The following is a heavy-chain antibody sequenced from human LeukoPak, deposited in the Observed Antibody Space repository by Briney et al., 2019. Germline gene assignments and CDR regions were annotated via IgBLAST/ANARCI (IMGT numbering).Heavy chain of an antibody. D-gene: IGHD3-9*01. J-gene: IGHJ4*02. CDR1: GGTFSSYA. CDR3: ARGLRYFDWLLNFDY. V-gene: IGHV1-69*13. CDR2: IIPIFGTA. Sequence: SVKVSCKASGGTFSSYAISWVRQAPGQGLEWTGGIIPIFGTANYAQKFQGRVTITADESTSTAYMELSSLRSEDTAVYYCARGLRYFDWLLNFDYWGQGTLVTVSS.